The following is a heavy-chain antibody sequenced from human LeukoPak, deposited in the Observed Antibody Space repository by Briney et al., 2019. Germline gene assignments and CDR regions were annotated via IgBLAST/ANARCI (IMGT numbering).Heavy chain of an antibody. V-gene: IGHV3-23*01. CDR3: ARGGVDYYGSGTYYLMYYFVY. Sequence: VSLRLSCPASGFTFNTYGMSWVRQAPGKGLEWVSGISGSGGATYYADSVKGRFTISRDDPHNTLFLQMNSLRAEDTAVYFSARGGVDYYGSGTYYLMYYFVYWGQGALVTVSS. J-gene: IGHJ4*02. CDR2: ISGSGGAT. CDR1: GFTFNTYG. D-gene: IGHD3-10*01.